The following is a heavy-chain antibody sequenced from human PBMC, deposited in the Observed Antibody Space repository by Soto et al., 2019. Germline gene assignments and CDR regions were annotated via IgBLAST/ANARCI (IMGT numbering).Heavy chain of an antibody. J-gene: IGHJ5*02. CDR3: AKAGTTVVIHWFDP. CDR1: WFTFSRYA. V-gene: IGHV3-23*01. CDR2: ISGSGGSA. D-gene: IGHD4-17*01. Sequence: GSLTLSPGASWFTFSRYAIGWGGGAPGKGLEWVSAISGSGGSAYYADSVKGRFTISRDNSKNTLYLQMNSLRAEDTAVYYWAKAGTTVVIHWFDPWGSGTLETVSS.